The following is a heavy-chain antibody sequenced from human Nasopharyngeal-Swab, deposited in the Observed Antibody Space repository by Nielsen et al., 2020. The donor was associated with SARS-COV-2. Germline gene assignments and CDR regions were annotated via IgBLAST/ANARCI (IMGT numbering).Heavy chain of an antibody. CDR2: IGTAGDT. CDR1: GFTSSSYD. D-gene: IGHD2-2*01. CDR3: ARVRGYQLLNDAFDI. Sequence: GESLKFSCAASGFTSSSYDMHWVRQATGKGLEWVSAIGTAGDTYYPGSVKGRFTISRENAKNSLYLQMNSLRAEDTAVYYCARVRGYQLLNDAFDIWGQGTMVTVSS. J-gene: IGHJ3*02. V-gene: IGHV3-13*01.